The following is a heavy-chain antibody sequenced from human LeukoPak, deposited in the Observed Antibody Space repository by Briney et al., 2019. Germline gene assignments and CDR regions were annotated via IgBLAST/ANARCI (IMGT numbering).Heavy chain of an antibody. CDR2: IWYDGTNK. J-gene: IGHJ4*02. CDR3: AKDRDTAMEIDY. CDR1: GFTFSSYG. V-gene: IGHV3-33*06. Sequence: PGRSLRLSXAASGFTFSSYGMHWVRQAPGKGLEWVAVIWYDGTNKYYADSVKGRFTISRDNFKNTLYLQMNSLRAEDTAIYYCAKDRDTAMEIDYWGQGTLVTVSS. D-gene: IGHD5-18*01.